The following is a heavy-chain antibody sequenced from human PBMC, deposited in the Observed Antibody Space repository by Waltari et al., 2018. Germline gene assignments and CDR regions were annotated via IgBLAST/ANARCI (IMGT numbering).Heavy chain of an antibody. J-gene: IGHJ5*02. V-gene: IGHV4-39*01. D-gene: IGHD6-13*01. CDR3: ARHNRRPLGVGWFDP. Sequence: QLQLQESGPRLVKPSETLSLACAVSGGSISSAPYSWGWIRQPPGKGLEWIVTMYDSEMSYYNSSLKSRVPISVDTSKNQISLKVTSMTAADTAVYYWARHNRRPLGVGWFDPWGQGTLVTVSS. CDR2: MYDSEMS. CDR1: GGSISSAPYS.